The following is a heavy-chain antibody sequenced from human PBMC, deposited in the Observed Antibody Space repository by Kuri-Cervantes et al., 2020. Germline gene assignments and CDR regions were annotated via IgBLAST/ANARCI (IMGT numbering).Heavy chain of an antibody. CDR3: ARGLAGVNQRTYYDS. CDR1: GFTFGDYA. V-gene: IGHV4-59*12. J-gene: IGHJ4*02. CDR2: IYYSEST. Sequence: ESLKISCTASGFTFGDYAMSWIRQPPGKGLEWIGYIYYSESTNYNPSLKSRVTISVDTSKNQFSLKLNSVTAADTAVFYCARGLAGVNQRTYYDSWGQGTLVTVSS. D-gene: IGHD2-8*01.